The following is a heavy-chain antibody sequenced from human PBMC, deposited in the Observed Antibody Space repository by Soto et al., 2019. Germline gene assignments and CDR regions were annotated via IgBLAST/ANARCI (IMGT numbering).Heavy chain of an antibody. CDR1: GFTFSSYA. CDR2: ISGSGGST. D-gene: IGHD2-2*01. V-gene: IGHV3-23*01. J-gene: IGHJ4*02. Sequence: GGSLRLSCAASGFTFSSYAMSWVRQAPGKGLEWVSAISGSGGSTYYADSVKGRFTTSRDNSKNTLYLQMNSLRAEDTAVYYCATDIVVVPAASDLDYWGQGTLVTSPQ. CDR3: ATDIVVVPAASDLDY.